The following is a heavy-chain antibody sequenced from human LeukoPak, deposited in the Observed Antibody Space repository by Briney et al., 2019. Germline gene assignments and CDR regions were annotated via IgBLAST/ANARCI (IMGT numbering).Heavy chain of an antibody. CDR3: AREVVDATPSRDYYYYMDV. Sequence: SETLSLTCTVSGCSITSYYWSWIRHSAEKGLEWIGRIYIIGSHNFNPSLKSRVTMSVATSKNQFSLKLTSVTAGATAVYYCAREVVDATPSRDYYYYMDVWGKGTTVTVSS. CDR1: GCSITSYY. V-gene: IGHV4-4*07. CDR2: IYIIGSH. D-gene: IGHD2-15*01. J-gene: IGHJ6*03.